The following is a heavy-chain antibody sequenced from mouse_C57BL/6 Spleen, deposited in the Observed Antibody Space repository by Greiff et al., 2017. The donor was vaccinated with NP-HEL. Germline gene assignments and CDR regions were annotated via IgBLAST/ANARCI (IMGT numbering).Heavy chain of an antibody. CDR1: GYNIKNTY. J-gene: IGHJ4*01. CDR3: ARYYGCAMDY. V-gene: IGHV14-3*01. Sequence: VQLKQSVAELVRPGASVKLSCTASGYNIKNTYMHWVKQRPEQGLEWIGRIYPANGDTKYDPKFKGKATMTADTSSSTAYLQLSSLTSEDSAVYYCARYYGCAMDYWGQGTSVTVSS. D-gene: IGHD2-2*01. CDR2: IYPANGDT.